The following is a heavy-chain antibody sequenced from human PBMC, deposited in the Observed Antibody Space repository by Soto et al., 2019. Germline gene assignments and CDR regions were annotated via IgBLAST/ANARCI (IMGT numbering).Heavy chain of an antibody. CDR3: ARGYYDSSGYPVDY. CDR1: GFTVSSHY. CDR2: IYSGGST. D-gene: IGHD3-22*01. Sequence: EVQLVETGGGLIQPGGSLRLSCAASGFTVSSHYMSWVRQAPGKGLEWVSVIYSGGSTYYADSVKGRFTISRDNSKNTLYLQMNSLRAEDTAVYYCARGYYDSSGYPVDYWGQGTLVTVSS. V-gene: IGHV3-53*02. J-gene: IGHJ4*02.